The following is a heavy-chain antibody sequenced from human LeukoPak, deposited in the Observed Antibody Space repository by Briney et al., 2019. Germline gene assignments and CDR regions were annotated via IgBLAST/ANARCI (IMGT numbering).Heavy chain of an antibody. CDR3: GRRIAGVSRGGSFQK. D-gene: IGHD6-13*01. V-gene: IGHV3-7*01. CDR1: GFIFSNDW. J-gene: IGHJ1*01. Sequence: GGSLRLSCAASGFIFSNDWMVWVRQAPGKGLEWVANIKQDGSEKHYVDSVKGRFTISRDNAKNSLYLQMNSLGAEDTAVYYCGRRIAGVSRGGSFQKWGQGPLVSV. CDR2: IKQDGSEK.